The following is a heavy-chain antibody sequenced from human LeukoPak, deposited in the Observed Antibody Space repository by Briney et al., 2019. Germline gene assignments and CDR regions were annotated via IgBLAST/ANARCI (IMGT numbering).Heavy chain of an antibody. D-gene: IGHD3-22*01. J-gene: IGHJ4*02. CDR2: IYYSGST. Sequence: PSETLSLTCTVSGGSISSSSYYWGWIRQPPGKGLEWNGSIYYSGSTYYNPSLKSRVTISVDTSKNQSSLKLSSVTAADTAVYYCARQTFPNDSSGYYLDYWGQGTLVTVSS. V-gene: IGHV4-39*01. CDR1: GGSISSSSYY. CDR3: ARQTFPNDSSGYYLDY.